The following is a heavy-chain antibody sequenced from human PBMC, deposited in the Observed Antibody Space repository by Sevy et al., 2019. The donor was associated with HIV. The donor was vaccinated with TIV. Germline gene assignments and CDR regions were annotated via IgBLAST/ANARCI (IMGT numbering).Heavy chain of an antibody. CDR3: AREQVVINAPASDI. CDR1: GFTFSSYG. CDR2: IWYDGSNK. V-gene: IGHV3-33*01. J-gene: IGHJ3*02. D-gene: IGHD3-22*01. Sequence: GGSLRLSCPASGFTFSSYGMHWVRQAPGKGLEWVAVIWYDGSNKYYADSVKGRFTISRDNSKNTLYLQMNSLRAEDTAVYYCAREQVVINAPASDIWGQGTMVTVSS.